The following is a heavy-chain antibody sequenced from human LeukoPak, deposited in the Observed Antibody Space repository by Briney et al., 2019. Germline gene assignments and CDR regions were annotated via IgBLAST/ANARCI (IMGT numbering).Heavy chain of an antibody. J-gene: IGHJ4*02. CDR2: MNPNSGNT. CDR3: ARRPSKYYDILTGYYRSEFDY. V-gene: IGHV1-8*01. Sequence: ASVKVSCKASGHTFTSYDINWVRQATGQGLEWMGWMNPNSGNTGYAQKFQGRVTMTRNTSISTAYMELSSLGSEDTAVHYCARRPSKYYDILTGYYRSEFDYWGQGTLVTVSS. D-gene: IGHD3-9*01. CDR1: GHTFTSYD.